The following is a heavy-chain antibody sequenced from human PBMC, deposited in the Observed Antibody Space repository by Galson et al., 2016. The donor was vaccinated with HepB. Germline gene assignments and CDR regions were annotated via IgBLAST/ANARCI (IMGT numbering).Heavy chain of an antibody. D-gene: IGHD2/OR15-2a*01. V-gene: IGHV3-33*01. CDR1: GFTFSTYG. CDR3: ARDVEYSYYYYMDV. Sequence: SLRLSCAASGFTFSTYGMHWLRQAPGKGLEWVAVIWYDGGNKYYADSVKGRFTISRDNSKNTLSLEMNSLRVEDTAVYYCARDVEYSYYYYMDVWGKGTAVTVSS. CDR2: IWYDGGNK. J-gene: IGHJ6*03.